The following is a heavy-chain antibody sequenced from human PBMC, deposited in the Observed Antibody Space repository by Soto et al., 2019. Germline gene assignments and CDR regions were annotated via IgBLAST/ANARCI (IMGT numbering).Heavy chain of an antibody. D-gene: IGHD2-2*01. Sequence: SVKVSCKASGFTFTSSAVQWVRQARGQRLEWIGWIVVGSGNTNYAQKFQDRVTITRSTSISTAYMELSSLRSDDTAVYYCARADDCSSSSCYHYYYYMDVWGIGTTVTVSS. CDR3: ARADDCSSSSCYHYYYYMDV. CDR2: IVVGSGNT. V-gene: IGHV1-58*01. J-gene: IGHJ6*03. CDR1: GFTFTSSA.